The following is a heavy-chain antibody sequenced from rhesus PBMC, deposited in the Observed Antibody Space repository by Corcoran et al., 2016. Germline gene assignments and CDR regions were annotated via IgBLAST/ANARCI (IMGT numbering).Heavy chain of an antibody. CDR1: GGSISTYY. D-gene: IGHD2-33*01. CDR2: IVGSSGTT. J-gene: IGHJ5-1*01. CDR3: ARNGGDGGFDV. V-gene: IGHV4-165*02. Sequence: QVQLQESGPGLVKPSETLSLTCAVSGGSISTYYWNWIRQPPGKGLEWIGDIVGSSGTTYYNPSFKGRVTISTDTSKDQFSLKLSSVTAADTAVYYCARNGGDGGFDVWGAGVLVTVSS.